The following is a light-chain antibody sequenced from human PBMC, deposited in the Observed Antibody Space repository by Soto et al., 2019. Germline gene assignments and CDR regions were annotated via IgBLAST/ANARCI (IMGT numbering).Light chain of an antibody. Sequence: QSALTQPASVSGSPGQSITISCTGTSSDIGPYNYVSWYQQHPAKAPKLLIYEVTNRPSGVSDRFSGSKSGNTASLTISGLQAEDEADYYCSSYTRSTTIIFGGGTKLTVL. V-gene: IGLV2-14*01. CDR1: SSDIGPYNY. CDR3: SSYTRSTTII. J-gene: IGLJ2*01. CDR2: EVT.